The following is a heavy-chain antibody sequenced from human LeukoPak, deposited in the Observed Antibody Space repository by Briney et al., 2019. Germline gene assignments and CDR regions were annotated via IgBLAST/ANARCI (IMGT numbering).Heavy chain of an antibody. D-gene: IGHD3-10*01. J-gene: IGHJ5*02. CDR3: ARRGRVTMVRGVPFVFDP. CDR2: INHSGST. CDR1: GGSFSGYY. V-gene: IGHV4-34*01. Sequence: PSETLSLTCAVYGGSFSGYYWSWIRQPPGKGLEWIGEINHSGSTNYNPSLKSRVTISVDTSKNQFSLKLSSVTAADTAVYYCARRGRVTMVRGVPFVFDPWGQGTLVTVSS.